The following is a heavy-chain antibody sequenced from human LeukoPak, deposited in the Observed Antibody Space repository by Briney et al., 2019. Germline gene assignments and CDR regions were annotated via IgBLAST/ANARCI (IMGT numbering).Heavy chain of an antibody. CDR2: ISSSGSTI. V-gene: IGHV3-11*01. CDR1: GFTFSDYY. D-gene: IGHD6-13*01. J-gene: IGHJ4*02. CDR3: ARAPVAAAGTAFDY. Sequence: GGSLRLSCAASGFTFSDYYMSWIRQAPGKGLEWVSYISSSGSTIYYADSVKGRFTISGDNAKNSLYLQMNSLRAEDTAVYYCARAPVAAAGTAFDYWAREPWSPSPQ.